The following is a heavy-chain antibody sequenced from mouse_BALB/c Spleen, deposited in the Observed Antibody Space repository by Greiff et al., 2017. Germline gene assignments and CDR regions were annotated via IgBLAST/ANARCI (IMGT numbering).Heavy chain of an antibody. V-gene: IGHV1-26*01. CDR3: ARSGYGNYPFYYAMDY. D-gene: IGHD2-10*02. CDR1: GYTFTDYY. J-gene: IGHJ4*01. CDR2: INPNNGDT. Sequence: VQLQQSGPELVKPGASVKMSCKASGYTFTDYYMKWVKQSHGKSLEWIGDINPNNGDTFYNQKFKGKATLTVDKSSSTAYMQLNSLTSEDSAVYYCARSGYGNYPFYYAMDYWGQGTSVTVSS.